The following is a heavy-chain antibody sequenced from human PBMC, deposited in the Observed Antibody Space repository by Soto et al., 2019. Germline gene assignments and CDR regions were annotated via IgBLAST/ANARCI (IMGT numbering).Heavy chain of an antibody. CDR1: GGTFSSYA. D-gene: IGHD6-19*01. J-gene: IGHJ4*02. Sequence: QVQLVQSGAEVKKPGSSVKVSCKASGGTFSSYAISWVRQAPGQGLEWMGGIIPIFGTANYAQKFQGRVTITADESTSTAYMELSRLRSEDTAVYYCARDLYHSSGSTHYFDYWGQGTLVTVSS. V-gene: IGHV1-69*01. CDR3: ARDLYHSSGSTHYFDY. CDR2: IIPIFGTA.